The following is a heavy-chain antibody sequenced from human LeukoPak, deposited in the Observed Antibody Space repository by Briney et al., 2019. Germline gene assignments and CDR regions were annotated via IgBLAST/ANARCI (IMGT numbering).Heavy chain of an antibody. CDR2: IIPIFGTA. CDR1: GGTFSSYA. Sequence: SVKVSCKASGGTFSSYAISWVRQAPGQGLEWMGRIIPIFGTANYAQKCQGRVTITADKSTSTAYMELSSLRSEDTAVYYCARDGSSSNDYWGQGTLVTVSS. J-gene: IGHJ4*02. V-gene: IGHV1-69*06. CDR3: ARDGSSSNDY. D-gene: IGHD6-6*01.